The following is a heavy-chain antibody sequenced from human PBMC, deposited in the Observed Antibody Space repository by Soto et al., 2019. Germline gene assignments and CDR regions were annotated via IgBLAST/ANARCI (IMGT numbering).Heavy chain of an antibody. J-gene: IGHJ6*02. D-gene: IGHD3-22*01. CDR1: GFTFSSYA. CDR2: ISGSGGST. Sequence: EVQLLESGGGLVQPGGSLRLSCAASGFTFSSYAMSWVRQAPGKGLEWVSAISGSGGSTYYADSVKGRFTISRDNSKNTLYLQMNSLRAEDTAVYYCAKDNGDYYDSSGYYRGLDYYYYGMDVWGQGTTVTVSS. V-gene: IGHV3-23*01. CDR3: AKDNGDYYDSSGYYRGLDYYYYGMDV.